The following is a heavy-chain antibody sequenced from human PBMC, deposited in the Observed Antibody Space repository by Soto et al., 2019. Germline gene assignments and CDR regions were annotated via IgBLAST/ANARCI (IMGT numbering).Heavy chain of an antibody. D-gene: IGHD1-1*01. V-gene: IGHV4-31*03. CDR2: IYYTGHT. J-gene: IGHJ3*02. Sequence: QVQLQESGPGLVKPSQTLSLTCSVSGVSINSGGYYWSWLRHHPGKGLEWIGYIYYTGHTFYNASLKSRVAMSLETSENQFSLKLSSVTAADTAVYYCARGSQLERDALDIWGQGTMVTVSS. CDR3: ARGSQLERDALDI. CDR1: GVSINSGGYY.